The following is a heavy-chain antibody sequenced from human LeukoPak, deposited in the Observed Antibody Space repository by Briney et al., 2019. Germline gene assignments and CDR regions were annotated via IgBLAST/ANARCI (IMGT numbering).Heavy chain of an antibody. J-gene: IGHJ4*02. V-gene: IGHV3-21*01. CDR3: ATDYYDSSGYYTGSY. D-gene: IGHD3-22*01. Sequence: GGSLRLSCAASGFTFSSYSMHWVRQAPGKGLEWVPSIIGNTNYRYNEDSVKGRFTISRDNAKNSLYLQMNSLRAEDTAVYHCATDYYDSSGYYTGSYWGQGTLVTVSS. CDR1: GFTFSSYS. CDR2: IIGNTNYR.